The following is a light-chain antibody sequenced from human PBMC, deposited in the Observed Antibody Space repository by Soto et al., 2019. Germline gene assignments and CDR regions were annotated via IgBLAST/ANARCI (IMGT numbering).Light chain of an antibody. CDR3: QQSYGTPIT. V-gene: IGKV1-39*01. CDR2: DAS. CDR1: QIISTY. Sequence: IHFSSCSSALHAPVGDRVTITCRASQIISTYLNWYQQKPGKAPKLLIYDASSLQSGVPSRFSGSGSGTDFTLTISSLQPEDFVIYYCQQSYGTPITFGQGTRLEIK. J-gene: IGKJ5*01.